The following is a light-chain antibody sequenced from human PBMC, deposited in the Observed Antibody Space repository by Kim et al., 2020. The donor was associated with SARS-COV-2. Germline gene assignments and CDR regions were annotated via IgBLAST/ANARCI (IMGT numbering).Light chain of an antibody. V-gene: IGLV1-44*01. CDR1: SSNIGSNT. J-gene: IGLJ3*02. CDR3: ASRDDSLNGWV. CDR2: GDN. Sequence: ELTQPPSASGTPGQRVTISCSGSSSNIGSNTVNWYQQLPGTAPKVLIYGDNQRPSGVPDRFSGSKSGTSASLAIRGLQSEDEADYYCASRDDSLNGWVFGGGTQLTVL.